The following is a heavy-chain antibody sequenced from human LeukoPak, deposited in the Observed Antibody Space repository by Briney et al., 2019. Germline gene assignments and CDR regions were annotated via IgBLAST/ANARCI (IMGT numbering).Heavy chain of an antibody. CDR1: GGSISSYY. CDR3: ARGTGFDWSASAPWFDP. CDR2: IYYSGST. J-gene: IGHJ5*02. V-gene: IGHV4-59*08. Sequence: PSETLSLTCTVSGGSISSYYWSWIRQPPGKGLEWIGYIYYSGSTNYNPSLKSRVTISVDTSKNQFSLKLSSVTAADTAVYYCARGTGFDWSASAPWFDPWGQGTLVTVSS. D-gene: IGHD3-9*01.